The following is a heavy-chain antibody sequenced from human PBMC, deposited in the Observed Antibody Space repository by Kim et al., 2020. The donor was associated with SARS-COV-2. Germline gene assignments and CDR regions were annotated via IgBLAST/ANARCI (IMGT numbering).Heavy chain of an antibody. CDR3: ARDGVAVAAYPSGYFDY. J-gene: IGHJ4*02. D-gene: IGHD6-19*01. CDR2: INHSGST. V-gene: IGHV4-34*01. CDR1: GGSFSGYY. Sequence: SETLSLTCAVYGGSFSGYYWSWIRQPPGKGLEWIGEINHSGSTNYNPSLKSRVTISVDTSKNQFSLKLSSVTAADTAVYYCARDGVAVAAYPSGYFDYWGQGTLVTVSA.